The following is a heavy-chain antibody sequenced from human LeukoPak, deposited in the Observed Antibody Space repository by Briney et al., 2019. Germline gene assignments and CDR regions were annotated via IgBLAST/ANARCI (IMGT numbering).Heavy chain of an antibody. D-gene: IGHD6-13*01. CDR1: GFTFSSYG. Sequence: PGGTLRLSCAASGFTFSSYGMHWVRQAPGKGLEWVVVLSYDGSNKYYADSVKGRFTISRDNSKSTLYLQMNSLRAEDTAVYYCAKIAAAAPFDYWGQGTLVTASS. CDR3: AKIAAAAPFDY. J-gene: IGHJ4*02. CDR2: LSYDGSNK. V-gene: IGHV3-30*18.